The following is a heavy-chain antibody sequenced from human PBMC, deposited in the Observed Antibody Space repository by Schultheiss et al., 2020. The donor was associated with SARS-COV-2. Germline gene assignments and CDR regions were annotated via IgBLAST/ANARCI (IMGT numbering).Heavy chain of an antibody. Sequence: GGSLRLSCAASGFTFSNYGMHWVRQAPGKGLEWVAVIWYDGSDKYYADSVKGRFTISRDNSKNTLYLQMNSLRAEDTAVYYCARVLITMIVVVITDDAFDIWGQGTMVTGSS. J-gene: IGHJ3*02. D-gene: IGHD3-22*01. CDR2: IWYDGSDK. CDR1: GFTFSNYG. V-gene: IGHV3-30*19. CDR3: ARVLITMIVVVITDDAFDI.